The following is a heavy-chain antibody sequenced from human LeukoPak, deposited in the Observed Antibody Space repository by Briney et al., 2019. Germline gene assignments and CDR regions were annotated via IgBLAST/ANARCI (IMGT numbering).Heavy chain of an antibody. V-gene: IGHV4-59*01. D-gene: IGHD6-19*01. CDR2: IYYSGTT. CDR3: ARDSAWFIY. J-gene: IGHJ4*02. Sequence: SETLSLTCTVSGGSISSYYWSWIRQPPGKGLEWIGYIYYSGTTNYNPSLRSRVTISVDTSKNQFSLNLSSVTAADTAVYYCARDSAWFIYWGQGIPVTVPS. CDR1: GGSISSYY.